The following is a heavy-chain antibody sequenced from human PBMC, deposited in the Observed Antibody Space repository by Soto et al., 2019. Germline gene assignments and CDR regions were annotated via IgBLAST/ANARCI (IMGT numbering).Heavy chain of an antibody. Sequence: PGGSLRLSCAASGFTFDDYAMRWVRQAPGKGLEWVSGISWNSGSIGHADSVKGRFTISRDNAKNSLYLQMNSLRAEDTALYYCAKAGYSYGLAGMDVWGQGTTVTVSS. J-gene: IGHJ6*02. CDR3: AKAGYSYGLAGMDV. CDR1: GFTFDDYA. V-gene: IGHV3-9*01. CDR2: ISWNSGSI. D-gene: IGHD5-18*01.